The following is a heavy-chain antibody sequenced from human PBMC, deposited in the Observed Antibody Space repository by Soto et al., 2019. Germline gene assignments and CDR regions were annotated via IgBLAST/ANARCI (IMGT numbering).Heavy chain of an antibody. CDR2: INPTCGGT. V-gene: IGHV1-2*02. CDR3: GRGVCHYYDSSGYYRH. D-gene: IGHD3-22*01. Sequence: ASVKVSCKASGYTFTGYYMHWVRQAPGQGLEWMGWINPTCGGTNYSQKFQGSVTMTRDTSISTAYMELSRLRSADTAVYYCGRGVCHYYDSSGYYRHWGQGTLVTVSS. CDR1: GYTFTGYY. J-gene: IGHJ4*02.